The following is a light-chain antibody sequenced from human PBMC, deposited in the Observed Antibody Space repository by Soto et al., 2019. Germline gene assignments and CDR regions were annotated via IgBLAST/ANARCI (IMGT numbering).Light chain of an antibody. V-gene: IGLV2-14*01. CDR1: SSDVGAYNY. Sequence: QSALTQPASVSGSPGESITISCTGTSSDVGAYNYVSWYQHHPGKAPKLVIYEVANRPSGVSNRFSASKSDNTASLTISGLQAEDEADYYCSSYTSRRIVVFGGGTQLTVL. J-gene: IGLJ2*01. CDR3: SSYTSRRIVV. CDR2: EVA.